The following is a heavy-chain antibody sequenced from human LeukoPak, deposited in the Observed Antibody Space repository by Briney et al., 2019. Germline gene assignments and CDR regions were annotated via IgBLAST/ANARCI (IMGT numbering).Heavy chain of an antibody. Sequence: PSETLSLTCTVSDDSISDYYRGWIRQPPGKGLEWIGYFYNSGRSTYNPSLKSRVTISADTSKNHFSLKLNSVTTADTAVYYCTKGAGWLIDYWGQGILVTVSS. CDR3: TKGAGWLIDY. D-gene: IGHD3-16*01. CDR2: FYNSGRS. CDR1: DDSISDYY. J-gene: IGHJ4*02. V-gene: IGHV4-59*01.